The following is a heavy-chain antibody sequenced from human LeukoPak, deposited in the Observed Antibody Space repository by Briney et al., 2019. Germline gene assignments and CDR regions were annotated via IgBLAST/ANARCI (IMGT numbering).Heavy chain of an antibody. J-gene: IGHJ5*02. Sequence: GGSLRLSCAASGFTFVTYAMSWVRQAPGKGLEWVGGISISSVDSYYADSVKGRFSISRDDSKNTLYLQMDHLTDEDTAVYYCAKDRELFAHCWFDLWGQGTLVTVSS. V-gene: IGHV3-23*01. D-gene: IGHD3-10*01. CDR2: ISISSVDS. CDR1: GFTFVTYA. CDR3: AKDRELFAHCWFDL.